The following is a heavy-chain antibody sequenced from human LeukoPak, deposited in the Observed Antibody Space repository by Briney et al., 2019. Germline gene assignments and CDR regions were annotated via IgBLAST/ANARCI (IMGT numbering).Heavy chain of an antibody. J-gene: IGHJ4*02. D-gene: IGHD6-13*01. CDR3: ARENSGNDDGSYYFDY. V-gene: IGHV3-30-3*01. CDR1: GFTFRYSN. Sequence: GGSLRRSCTASGFTFRYSNMHWVRQAPGKGLEWVAFISYDEINKFYGGSVKGRFTISRDNYKNALSLQMESLRSEDTAVYYCARENSGNDDGSYYFDYWGQGSLVTVSS. CDR2: ISYDEINK.